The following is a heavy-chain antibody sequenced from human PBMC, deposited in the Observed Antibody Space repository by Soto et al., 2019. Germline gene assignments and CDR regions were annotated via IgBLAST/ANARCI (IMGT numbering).Heavy chain of an antibody. CDR3: ARESQDYDCWSGYYVDV. D-gene: IGHD3-3*01. Sequence: EVQLVESGGGLVQPGGSPRLSCAASGFTFSSYWMSWVRQAPGKGLEWVANIKQDGSEKYYVDSVKGRFTISRDNAKNSLYLQMNSLRAEDTAVYYCARESQDYDCWSGYYVDVWGKGTTVTVSS. CDR1: GFTFSSYW. CDR2: IKQDGSEK. V-gene: IGHV3-7*01. J-gene: IGHJ6*03.